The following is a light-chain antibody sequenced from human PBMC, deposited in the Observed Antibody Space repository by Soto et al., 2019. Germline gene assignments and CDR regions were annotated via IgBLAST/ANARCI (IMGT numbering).Light chain of an antibody. CDR1: QSISSW. V-gene: IGKV1-5*01. J-gene: IGKJ1*01. Sequence: IQMTQPPSTLSASVGERVTITCRASQSISSWLAWYQQKPGKAPKLLIYDASSLESGVPSRFSGSGSGTEFTLTISSLQPDDFATYYCQQYNSYSTFGQGTKVDIK. CDR2: DAS. CDR3: QQYNSYST.